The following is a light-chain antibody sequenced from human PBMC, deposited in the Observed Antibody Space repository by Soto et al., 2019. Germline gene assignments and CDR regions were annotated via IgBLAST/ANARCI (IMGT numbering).Light chain of an antibody. CDR2: GAS. Sequence: DIVLTQSPCTLSLSPGERATLSCRASQSVSSSYLAWYQQKPGQAPRLLIYGASSRATGIPDRFSSSGSGTNFTLTIIRLEPEDVSVYYCQQYGSSPPSTFGQGTKVEIK. CDR1: QSVSSSY. J-gene: IGKJ1*01. V-gene: IGKV3-20*01. CDR3: QQYGSSPPST.